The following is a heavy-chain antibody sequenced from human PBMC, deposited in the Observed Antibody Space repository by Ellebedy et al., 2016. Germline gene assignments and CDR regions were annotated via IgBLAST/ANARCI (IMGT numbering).Heavy chain of an antibody. CDR2: IGGSGGST. CDR3: AEAGPYDSSGYYYYYYGMDV. CDR1: GFTFSSYA. Sequence: GESLKISCAASGFTFSSYAMSWVRQAPGKGLEWVSAIGGSGGSTYYADSVKGRFTISRDNSKNTLYLQMNSLRAEDTAVYYCAEAGPYDSSGYYYYYYGMDVWGQGTTVTVSS. D-gene: IGHD3-22*01. V-gene: IGHV3-23*01. J-gene: IGHJ6*02.